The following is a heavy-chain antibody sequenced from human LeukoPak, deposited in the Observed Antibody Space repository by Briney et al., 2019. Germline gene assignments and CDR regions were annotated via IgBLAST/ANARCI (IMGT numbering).Heavy chain of an antibody. J-gene: IGHJ4*02. D-gene: IGHD2-15*01. Sequence: SETLSLTCAVHGGSFSGYYWSWIRQPPGRGLEWIGEINHSGSTNYNPSLKSRVTISVDTSKNQFSLKLSSVTAADTAVYYCARAGVAAFPWDYWGQGALVTVSS. V-gene: IGHV4-34*01. CDR2: INHSGST. CDR1: GGSFSGYY. CDR3: ARAGVAAFPWDY.